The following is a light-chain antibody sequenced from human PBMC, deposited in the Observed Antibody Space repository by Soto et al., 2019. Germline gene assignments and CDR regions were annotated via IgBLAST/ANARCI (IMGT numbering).Light chain of an antibody. CDR1: QSVSSS. J-gene: IGKJ5*01. CDR2: DTS. CDR3: QQRTNWRIT. V-gene: IGKV3-11*01. Sequence: EIVLTQSPATLSFSPGERATLSCRASQSVSSSLAWYQQKPGQSPRLLIYDTSNRATGIPARFSGSGSGTDFTLTISSLEPEDFAVYYCQQRTNWRITFGQGTRLEIK.